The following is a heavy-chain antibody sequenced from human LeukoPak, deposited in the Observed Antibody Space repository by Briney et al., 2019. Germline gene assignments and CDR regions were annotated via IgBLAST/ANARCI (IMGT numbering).Heavy chain of an antibody. CDR1: GGSISSYY. CDR3: ARGGIGYDSSGYLDY. CDR2: IYYSGST. D-gene: IGHD3-22*01. Sequence: SETLSLTCTVSGGSISSYYWSWIRQPPGKGLEWIGYIYYSGSTNYNPSLKSRVTISVDTSKNQFSLKLSSVTAADTAVYYCARGGIGYDSSGYLDYWGQGTLVTVSS. J-gene: IGHJ4*02. V-gene: IGHV4-59*01.